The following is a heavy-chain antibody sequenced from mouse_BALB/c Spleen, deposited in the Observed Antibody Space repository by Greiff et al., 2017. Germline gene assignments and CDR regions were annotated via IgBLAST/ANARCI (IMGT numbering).Heavy chain of an antibody. J-gene: IGHJ2*01. CDR2: ISSGSSTI. CDR3: ARGEGSYDGYFDY. CDR1: GFTFSSFG. D-gene: IGHD2-3*01. V-gene: IGHV5-17*02. Sequence: EVQGVESGGGLVQPGGSRKLSCAASGFTFSSFGMHWVRQAPEKGLEWVAYISSGSSTIYYADTVKGRFTISRDNPKNTLFLQMTSLRSEDTAMYYCARGEGSYDGYFDYWGQGTTLTVSS.